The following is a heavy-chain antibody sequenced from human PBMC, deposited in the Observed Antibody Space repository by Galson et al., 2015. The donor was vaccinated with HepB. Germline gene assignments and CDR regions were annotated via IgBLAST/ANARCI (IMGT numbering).Heavy chain of an antibody. D-gene: IGHD2-2*01. CDR1: GFTFSSYW. Sequence: SLRLSCAASGFTFSSYWMSWVRQAPGKGLEWVANIKQDGSEKYYVDSVKGRFTISRDNAKNSLYLQMNSLRAEDTAVYYCARDGDPRYCSSTSCPHYYYYGMDVWGQGTTVTVSS. V-gene: IGHV3-7*03. CDR2: IKQDGSEK. J-gene: IGHJ6*02. CDR3: ARDGDPRYCSSTSCPHYYYYGMDV.